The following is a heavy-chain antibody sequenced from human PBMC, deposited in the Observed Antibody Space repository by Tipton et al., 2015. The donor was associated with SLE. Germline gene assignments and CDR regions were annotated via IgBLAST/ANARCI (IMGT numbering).Heavy chain of an antibody. J-gene: IGHJ6*02. CDR1: GGSISSYY. CDR2: KSYGGST. Sequence: GLVKPSENLSLTCTVSGGSISSYYWNWIRQLPGKGMEWIGYKSYGGSTNYNPSLKSRVTISLDTSNNQFSLNLNSVTAADTAVYYCAKDWDGDNVWGTVGMDVWGQGTTVTVSS. D-gene: IGHD3-16*01. CDR3: AKDWDGDNVWGTVGMDV. V-gene: IGHV4-59*12.